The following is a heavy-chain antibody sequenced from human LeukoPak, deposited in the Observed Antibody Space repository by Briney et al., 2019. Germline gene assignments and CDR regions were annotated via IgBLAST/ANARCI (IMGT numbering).Heavy chain of an antibody. J-gene: IGHJ4*02. Sequence: GASVKVSCKASGYTFTAYYMHWVRQAPGQGLEWMGWINPNSGGTNYAQKLQGRVTMTTDTSTSTAYMELRSLRSDDTAVYYCARAIGYCSGGSCYSDGPFDYWGQGTLVTVSS. CDR1: GYTFTAYY. V-gene: IGHV1-2*02. CDR2: INPNSGGT. D-gene: IGHD2-15*01. CDR3: ARAIGYCSGGSCYSDGPFDY.